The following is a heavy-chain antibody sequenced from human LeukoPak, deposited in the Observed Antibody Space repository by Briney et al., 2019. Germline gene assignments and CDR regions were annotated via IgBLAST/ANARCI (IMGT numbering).Heavy chain of an antibody. CDR2: ISSSGSTI. J-gene: IGHJ6*04. Sequence: GGSLRLSCAASGFTFSSYEMNWVPQAPGKGLEWVSYISSSGSTIYYADSVKGRFTISRDNAKNSLYLQMNSLRAEDTAVYYCAELGITMIGGVWGKGTTVTISS. D-gene: IGHD3-10*02. CDR3: AELGITMIGGV. V-gene: IGHV3-48*03. CDR1: GFTFSSYE.